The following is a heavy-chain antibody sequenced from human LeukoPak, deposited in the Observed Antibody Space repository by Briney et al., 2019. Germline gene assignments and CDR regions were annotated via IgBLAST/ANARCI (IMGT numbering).Heavy chain of an antibody. CDR2: SNPNSGGT. D-gene: IGHD2-15*01. Sequence: ASVKVSCKASGYTFTDYFIHWLRQAPGQGLEWMGWSNPNSGGTNYAQKFQGRVTMTRDTSISTAYMELSRLRSDDTAVYYCAPLDLLDYWGQGTLVTVSS. V-gene: IGHV1-2*02. CDR3: APLDLLDY. CDR1: GYTFTDYF. J-gene: IGHJ4*02.